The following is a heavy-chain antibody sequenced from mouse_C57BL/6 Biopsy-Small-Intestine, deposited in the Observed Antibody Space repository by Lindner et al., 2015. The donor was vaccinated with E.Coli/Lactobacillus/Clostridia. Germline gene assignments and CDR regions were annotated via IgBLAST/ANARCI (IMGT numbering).Heavy chain of an antibody. CDR2: IYPGDGDT. Sequence: VQLQESGPELVKPGASVKISCKASGYAFSSSWMNWVKQRPGKGLEWIGRIYPGDGDTNHNEKFKGKATLTADKSSSTAYMQLSSLTSEDSAVYFCARGFITTMVNYFDYWGQGTTLTVSS. V-gene: IGHV1-82*01. CDR3: ARGFITTMVNYFDY. D-gene: IGHD1-1*02. J-gene: IGHJ2*01. CDR1: GYAFSSSW.